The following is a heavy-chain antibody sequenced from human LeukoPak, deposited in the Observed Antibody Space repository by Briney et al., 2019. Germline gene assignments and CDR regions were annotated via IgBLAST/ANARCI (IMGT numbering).Heavy chain of an antibody. CDR3: ARTGPPLNYYYYYYMDV. J-gene: IGHJ6*03. D-gene: IGHD2-8*02. Sequence: PGGSLRLSCAASGFTVSSNYMSWVRQAPGKGLEWVSVIYSGGSTYYADSVKGRFTISRDNSKNTLYLQMNSLRAEDTAVYYCARTGPPLNYYYYYYMDVWGKGTTVTVSS. V-gene: IGHV3-53*01. CDR1: GFTVSSNY. CDR2: IYSGGST.